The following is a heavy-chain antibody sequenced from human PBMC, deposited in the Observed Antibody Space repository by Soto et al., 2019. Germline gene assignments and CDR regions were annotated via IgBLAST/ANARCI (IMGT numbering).Heavy chain of an antibody. CDR2: ILYDGSRK. V-gene: IGHV3-30*18. D-gene: IGHD5-12*01. CDR1: GFIFSNYG. Sequence: QVQLVESGGGVVQPGTSLTLSCSASGFIFSNYGMHWVRQAPGKGLEWVSIILYDGSRKHYIDSVKGRFTISRDNSKNTLDLQMNSLRAEDTAVYYCAKDIHPGRDTYHYGADYWGQGTLVAVSS. J-gene: IGHJ4*02. CDR3: AKDIHPGRDTYHYGADY.